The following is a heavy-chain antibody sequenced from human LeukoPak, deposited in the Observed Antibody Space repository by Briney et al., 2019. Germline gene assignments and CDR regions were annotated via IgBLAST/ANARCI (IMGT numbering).Heavy chain of an antibody. J-gene: IGHJ4*02. CDR1: GYTFTSYD. V-gene: IGHV1-8*03. D-gene: IGHD6-6*01. Sequence: ASVKVSCKASGYTFTSYDINWVRQATGQGLEWMGWMNPNSGNTGYAQKFQGRVTITRNTSISTAYMELSSLRSEDTAVYYYARILQSSSPFDYWGQGTLVTVSS. CDR2: MNPNSGNT. CDR3: ARILQSSSPFDY.